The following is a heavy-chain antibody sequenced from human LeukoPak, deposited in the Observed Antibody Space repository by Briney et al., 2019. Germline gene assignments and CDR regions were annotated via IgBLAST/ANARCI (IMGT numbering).Heavy chain of an antibody. V-gene: IGHV1-24*01. Sequence: ASVKVSCKVSGYTLTELSMQWVRQAPGKGLEWMGGFDPEEGKTIYAQKFQGRVTMTEDTSTDTAYMELSSLRSEDTAVYYCAPRAGPGTTGTTGAFDIWGQGTMVTVSS. CDR1: GYTLTELS. CDR2: FDPEEGKT. J-gene: IGHJ3*02. D-gene: IGHD1-1*01. CDR3: APRAGPGTTGTTGAFDI.